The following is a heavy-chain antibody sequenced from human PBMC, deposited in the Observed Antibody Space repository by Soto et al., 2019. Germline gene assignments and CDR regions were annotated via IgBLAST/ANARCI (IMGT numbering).Heavy chain of an antibody. Sequence: GGSLRLSCAASGFTFSSYEMNWVRQAPGKGLEWVSYISSSGSTIYYADSVKGRFTISRDNAKNSLYLQMNSLRAEDTAVYYCASVYYGSGSSVFDYWGQGTLVT. D-gene: IGHD3-10*01. CDR1: GFTFSSYE. CDR2: ISSSGSTI. CDR3: ASVYYGSGSSVFDY. V-gene: IGHV3-48*03. J-gene: IGHJ4*02.